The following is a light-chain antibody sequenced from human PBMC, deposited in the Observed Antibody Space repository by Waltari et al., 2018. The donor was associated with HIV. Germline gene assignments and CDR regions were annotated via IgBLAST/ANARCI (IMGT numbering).Light chain of an antibody. CDR1: SRDVGGFNL. J-gene: IGLJ2*01. CDR3: CAYAGSTTYVI. Sequence: QSALTQPASVSGSPGQSLTISCPGTSRDVGGFNLVSWYQQHPGKAPKLMIYEVSKRPSGVSNRFSGSKSGNTASLTISGLQAEDEADYYCCAYAGSTTYVIFGGGTKLTVL. CDR2: EVS. V-gene: IGLV2-23*02.